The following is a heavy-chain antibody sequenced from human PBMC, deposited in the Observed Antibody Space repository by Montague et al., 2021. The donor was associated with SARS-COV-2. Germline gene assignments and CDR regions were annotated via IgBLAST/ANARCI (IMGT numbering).Heavy chain of an antibody. V-gene: IGHV4-34*01. CDR1: GGSFSGYY. CDR2: INHSGST. D-gene: IGHD3-10*01. Sequence: SETLSLTCAVYGGSFSGYYWSWIRQPPGKGLEWIGEINHSGSTNYNPSLKSRVTISVDTSKNQFSLKLSSVTAADTAVYYCARVRYYGSGTSLGMDVRGQGTTGTVSS. J-gene: IGHJ6*02. CDR3: ARVRYYGSGTSLGMDV.